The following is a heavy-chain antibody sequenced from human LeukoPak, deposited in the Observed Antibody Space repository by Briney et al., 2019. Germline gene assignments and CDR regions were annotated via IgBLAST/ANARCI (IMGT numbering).Heavy chain of an antibody. CDR1: GGSVSSGSYY. J-gene: IGHJ6*02. CDR2: IYYSGST. CDR3: ARGYYDILLYYYYYGMDV. V-gene: IGHV4-61*01. D-gene: IGHD3-9*01. Sequence: SETLSLTCTVSGGSVSSGSYYWSWIRQPPGKGLEWIGYIYYSGSTNYNPSLKSRVIISVDTSKNQFSLKLSSVTAADTAVYYCARGYYDILLYYYYYGMDVWGQGTTVTVSS.